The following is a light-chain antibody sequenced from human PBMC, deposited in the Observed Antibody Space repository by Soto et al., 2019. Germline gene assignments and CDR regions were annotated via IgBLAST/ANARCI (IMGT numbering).Light chain of an antibody. CDR1: QNVRTF. V-gene: IGKV3-11*01. CDR3: QQHSHWPPWT. J-gene: IGKJ1*01. CDR2: GAS. Sequence: EVVLTQSPATLSLSPGERATLSCRASQNVRTFLDFFQQKPGQDPRLLIYGASNRATGIPARFSGSGSGTDFTLTISSLEPEDFAVYYCQQHSHWPPWTFGQGTRVEIQ.